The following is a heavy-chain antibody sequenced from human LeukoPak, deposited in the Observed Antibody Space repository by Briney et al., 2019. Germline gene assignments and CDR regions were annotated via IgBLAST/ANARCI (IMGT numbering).Heavy chain of an antibody. D-gene: IGHD5-18*01. CDR3: AREDQESRGYSHGPAGGYFDY. CDR1: GYTFTSYG. Sequence: GASVKVSCKASGYTFTSYGISWVRQAPGQGLEWMGRISAYNGNTNYAQKLQGRVTMTTDTSTSTAYVELRSLRSDDTAVYYCAREDQESRGYSHGPAGGYFDYWGQGTLVTVSS. CDR2: ISAYNGNT. V-gene: IGHV1-18*01. J-gene: IGHJ4*02.